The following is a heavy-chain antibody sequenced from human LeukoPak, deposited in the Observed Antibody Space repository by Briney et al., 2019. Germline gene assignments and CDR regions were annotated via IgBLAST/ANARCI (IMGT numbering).Heavy chain of an antibody. Sequence: GGSLRLSCAASGFTFSSYIMNWVRQAPGKGLEWVSSISSSSSYIYYADSVKGRFTISRDNAKNSLYLQMNSLRAEDTAVYYCARDIEAAGLFLDYWGQGTLVTVSS. CDR1: GFTFSSYI. CDR2: ISSSSSYI. D-gene: IGHD6-13*01. V-gene: IGHV3-21*01. J-gene: IGHJ4*02. CDR3: ARDIEAAGLFLDY.